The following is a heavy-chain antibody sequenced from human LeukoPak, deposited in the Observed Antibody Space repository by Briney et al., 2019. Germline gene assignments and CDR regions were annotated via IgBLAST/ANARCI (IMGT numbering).Heavy chain of an antibody. CDR3: ARTDYYYYMDV. CDR2: IYTSGST. J-gene: IGHJ6*03. V-gene: IGHV4-61*02. CDR1: GGTISSGRYY. Sequence: SETLSLTCTVSGGTISSGRYYWGWLRQRAGKGLEWIGRIYTSGSTNYNPSLKSRVTISVDTSKNQFSLKLSSVTAADPAVYYCARTDYYYYMDVWGEGTTVTVSS.